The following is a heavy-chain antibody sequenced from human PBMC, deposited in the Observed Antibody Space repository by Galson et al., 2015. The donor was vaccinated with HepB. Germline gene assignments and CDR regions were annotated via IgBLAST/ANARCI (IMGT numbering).Heavy chain of an antibody. J-gene: IGHJ5*02. D-gene: IGHD1-26*01. CDR2: ISWNSGVM. CDR1: GFTFDDYA. Sequence: SLRLSCAASGFTFDDYAMHWVRQAPGKGLEWVSGISWNSGVMAYADSVKGRFTISRDNGKNSLYLQMTSLRADDTAVYYCARKGGSHYWFDPWGQGTLVTVSS. V-gene: IGHV3-9*01. CDR3: ARKGGSHYWFDP.